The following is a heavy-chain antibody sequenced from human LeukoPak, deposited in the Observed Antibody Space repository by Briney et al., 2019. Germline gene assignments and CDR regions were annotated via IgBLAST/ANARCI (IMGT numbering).Heavy chain of an antibody. V-gene: IGHV4-59*01. J-gene: IGHJ4*02. Sequence: SETLSLICTVSGGSISTYHWSWLRQPPGKGLEWIGYIYYSGSTNYNPSLKSRVTISVDTSKNQFSLKLSSVTAADTAVYYCARVRLGSYRPHFDYWGQGTLVTVSS. CDR2: IYYSGST. D-gene: IGHD1-26*01. CDR1: GGSISTYH. CDR3: ARVRLGSYRPHFDY.